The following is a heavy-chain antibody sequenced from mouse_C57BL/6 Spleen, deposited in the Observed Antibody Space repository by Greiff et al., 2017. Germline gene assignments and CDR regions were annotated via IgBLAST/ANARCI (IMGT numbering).Heavy chain of an antibody. V-gene: IGHV1-61*01. J-gene: IGHJ2*01. CDR3: ARLVCTTVVGDFDY. Sequence: QVQLQQPGAELVRPGSSVKLSCKASGYTFTSYWMDWVKQRPGQGLEWIGNIYPSDSETHYNQKFKDKATLTVDKSSSTAYMQLSSLTSEDSAVYYCARLVCTTVVGDFDYWGQGTTLTVSS. CDR1: GYTFTSYW. D-gene: IGHD1-1*01. CDR2: IYPSDSET.